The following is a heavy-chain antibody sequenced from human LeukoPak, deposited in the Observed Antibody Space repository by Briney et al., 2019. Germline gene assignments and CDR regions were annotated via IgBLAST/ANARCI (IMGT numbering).Heavy chain of an antibody. J-gene: IGHJ4*02. Sequence: GVSLRLSCAASGFTFSSYSMNWVRQAPGKGLEWGSSISSSSSYIYYADYVRGRFTISRDNAKNSLYLQMNSLRAEDTAVYYCARGIWSTTLTAYYLDSWGQGTLVTVSS. D-gene: IGHD2-21*02. CDR2: ISSSSSYI. V-gene: IGHV3-21*01. CDR1: GFTFSSYS. CDR3: ARGIWSTTLTAYYLDS.